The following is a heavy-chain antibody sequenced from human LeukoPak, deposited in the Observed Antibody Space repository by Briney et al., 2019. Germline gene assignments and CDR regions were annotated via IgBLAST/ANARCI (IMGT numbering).Heavy chain of an antibody. D-gene: IGHD6-19*01. CDR2: ISGSSSTI. V-gene: IGHV3-48*04. CDR3: AREVSGWRGGAFDL. Sequence: GGSLRLSCAASEFSFSSSNMNWVRQAPGKGLEWISYISGSSSTIFYADSVKGRFIISRDSAKKSMYLQMNSLRADDTAVCYCAREVSGWRGGAFDLWGQGTMVTVSS. CDR1: EFSFSSSN. J-gene: IGHJ3*01.